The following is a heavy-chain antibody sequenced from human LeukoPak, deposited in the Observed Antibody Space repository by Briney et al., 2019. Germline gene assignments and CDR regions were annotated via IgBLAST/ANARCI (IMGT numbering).Heavy chain of an antibody. J-gene: IGHJ3*02. V-gene: IGHV3-53*01. Sequence: GGSLRLSCAASGFTVGSSYMSWVRQAPGKGLEWVSVLYRDGDAYYADSVKGRFTIARDNFKNTLSLQMNSLRAEDTAVFYCARRMASYSAFDIWGQGTMVTVSS. CDR1: GFTVGSSY. CDR3: ARRMASYSAFDI. CDR2: LYRDGDA. D-gene: IGHD5-12*01.